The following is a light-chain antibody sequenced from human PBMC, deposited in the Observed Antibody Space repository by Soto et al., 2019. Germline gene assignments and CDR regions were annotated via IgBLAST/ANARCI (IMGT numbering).Light chain of an antibody. V-gene: IGKV1-17*01. CDR3: QQYSNSVT. J-gene: IGKJ1*01. CDR2: GAS. CDR1: QGIRND. Sequence: DIQMTQSPSSLSASVGDRVAISCRASQGIRNDLGWYQQKPGKAPKLLIYGASSLEGGVPSRFSGSGSGRDFTLTISSLLPDEFATYYCQQYSNSVTFGQGTKVDIK.